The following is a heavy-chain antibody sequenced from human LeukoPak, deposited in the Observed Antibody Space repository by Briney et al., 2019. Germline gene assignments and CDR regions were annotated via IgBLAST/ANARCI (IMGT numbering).Heavy chain of an antibody. CDR2: IYYSGST. CDR1: GGSISSYY. J-gene: IGHJ4*02. D-gene: IGHD6-6*01. CDR3: ARDHEQLGGFDY. V-gene: IGHV4-59*01. Sequence: PSETLSLTCTVSGGSISSYYWSWIRQPPGKGLEWIGYIYYSGSTNYNPSLKSRVTISVDTSKNQFSLKLSSVTAADTAVYYCARDHEQLGGFDYWGQGALVTVSS.